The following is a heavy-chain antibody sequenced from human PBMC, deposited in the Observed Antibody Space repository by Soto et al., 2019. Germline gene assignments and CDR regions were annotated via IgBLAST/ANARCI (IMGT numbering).Heavy chain of an antibody. D-gene: IGHD2-21*01. J-gene: IGHJ6*02. CDR2: IYYSGST. CDR3: AASCVGCGGFNYYGMDV. CDR1: GGSISSGGYY. V-gene: IGHV4-31*03. Sequence: QVQLQESGPGLVKPSHTLSLTCTVSGGSISSGGYYWSWIRQHPGKGLEWIGYIYYSGSTYYNPSLKSRVTISVDTSKNQFSLKLSSVTAADTAVYYCAASCVGCGGFNYYGMDVWGQGTTVTVSS.